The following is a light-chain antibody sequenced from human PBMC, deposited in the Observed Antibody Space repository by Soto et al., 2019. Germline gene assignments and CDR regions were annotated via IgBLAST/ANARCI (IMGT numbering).Light chain of an antibody. CDR1: QSISSF. J-gene: IGKJ2*01. CDR3: QQSYSTPHT. Sequence: IQMTQSPSSLSASVGDRVTITCRASQSISSFLNWYQQKPGKAPKLLIYAASSLQSGAPSRFSGSGSGTDFTLTISSLQPEDCATYYCQQSYSTPHTFGQGTSLDIK. CDR2: AAS. V-gene: IGKV1-39*01.